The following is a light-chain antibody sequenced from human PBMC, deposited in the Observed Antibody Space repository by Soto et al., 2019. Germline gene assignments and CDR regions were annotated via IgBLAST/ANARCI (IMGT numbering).Light chain of an antibody. Sequence: QSVLTQPPSASGTPGQRVTISCSGSSSNIGSNTVNWYQQLPGTAPKLLIYSNNQRPSGVPDRFSGCKSGSSASMAISGLQSEDEVDYYCAAWDDSLNGFYVFGPGTKLTVL. CDR2: SNN. J-gene: IGLJ1*01. CDR3: AAWDDSLNGFYV. CDR1: SSNIGSNT. V-gene: IGLV1-44*01.